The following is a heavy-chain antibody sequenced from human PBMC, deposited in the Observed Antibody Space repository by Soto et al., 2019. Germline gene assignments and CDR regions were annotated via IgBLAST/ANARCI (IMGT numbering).Heavy chain of an antibody. J-gene: IGHJ4*02. CDR3: ARVPLGYSSSHYFDY. V-gene: IGHV4-61*01. D-gene: IGHD6-6*01. CDR2: IYNSGSF. Sequence: PSVPLSHTCSVSGASVSSGSFYWSWIRQPPGKGLEWIGFIYNSGSFNYNSSLKSRVTISVDTSKHQFSLKLSSVTAADTAVYYCARVPLGYSSSHYFDYWGQGALVPVSS. CDR1: GASVSSGSFY.